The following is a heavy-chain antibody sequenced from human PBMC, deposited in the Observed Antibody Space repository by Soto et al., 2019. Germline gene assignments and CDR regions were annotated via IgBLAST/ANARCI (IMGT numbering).Heavy chain of an antibody. V-gene: IGHV3-11*06. J-gene: IGHJ4*02. CDR2: ISSSSSYT. D-gene: IGHD3-9*01. CDR3: ARTYYDILTGYYPSYYFDY. CDR1: GFTFSDYY. Sequence: GGSPRLSCAASGFTFSDYYMSWIRQAPGKGLEWVSYISSSSSYTNYADSVKGRFTISRDNAKNSLYLQMNSLRAEDTAVYYCARTYYDILTGYYPSYYFDYWGQGTLVTVSS.